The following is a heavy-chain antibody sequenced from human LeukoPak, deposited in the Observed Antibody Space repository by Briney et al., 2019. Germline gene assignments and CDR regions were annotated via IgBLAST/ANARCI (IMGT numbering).Heavy chain of an antibody. CDR1: GFTFSRYA. CDR2: VGGSRAYT. CDR3: VKEAGGFDY. D-gene: IGHD1-14*01. Sequence: GGSLRLSCAASGFTFSRYAMNWVRQAPGKGLEWVSVVGGSRAYTHYADSVKGRFTISRDNSKNTLYLQMSSLRAEDTAVYYCVKEAGGFDYWGQGTLVTVSP. V-gene: IGHV3-23*01. J-gene: IGHJ4*02.